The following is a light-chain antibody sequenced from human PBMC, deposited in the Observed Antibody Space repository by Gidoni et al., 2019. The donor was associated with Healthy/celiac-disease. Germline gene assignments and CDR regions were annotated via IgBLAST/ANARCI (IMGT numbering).Light chain of an antibody. CDR1: KLGDKY. CDR3: QAWDSSTGEVV. V-gene: IGLV3-1*01. CDR2: QDS. J-gene: IGLJ2*01. Sequence: SYELTQPPSVSVSPGQTASIPCSGDKLGDKYACWYQQKPGQSPVLVIYQDSKRPSGIPERFSGSNSGNTATLTISGTQAMDEADYYCQAWDSSTGEVVFGGGTKLTVL.